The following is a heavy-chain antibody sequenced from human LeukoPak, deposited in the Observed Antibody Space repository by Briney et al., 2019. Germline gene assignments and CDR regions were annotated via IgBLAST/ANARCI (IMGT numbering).Heavy chain of an antibody. V-gene: IGHV3-23*01. Sequence: GGSLRLSCAASGFTFSSYAMSWVRQAPGKGLEWVSAISGSGGSTYYADSVKGRFTISRDNSKNTLYLQMNSLRAEDTAVYYCAKDLEILVVPPAGYDYWGQGTLVTVSS. CDR3: AKDLEILVVPPAGYDY. D-gene: IGHD2-2*01. CDR2: ISGSGGST. CDR1: GFTFSSYA. J-gene: IGHJ4*02.